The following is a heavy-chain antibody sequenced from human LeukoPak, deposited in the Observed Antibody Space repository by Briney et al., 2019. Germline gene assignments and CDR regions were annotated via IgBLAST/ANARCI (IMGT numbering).Heavy chain of an antibody. V-gene: IGHV3-21*01. J-gene: IGHJ3*02. CDR1: GFTFSSYS. Sequence: PGGSLRLSCAASGFTFSSYSMNWVRQAPGKGLEWVSSISSSSSYIYYADSVKGRFTISRDNAKNSLYLQMNSLRAEDTAVCYCAVLEYGGSIDAFDIWGQGTMVTVSS. D-gene: IGHD3-3*01. CDR2: ISSSSSYI. CDR3: AVLEYGGSIDAFDI.